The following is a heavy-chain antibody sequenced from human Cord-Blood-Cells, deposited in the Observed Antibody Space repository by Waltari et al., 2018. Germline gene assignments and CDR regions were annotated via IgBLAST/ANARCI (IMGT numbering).Heavy chain of an antibody. J-gene: IGHJ2*01. CDR2: IYWDDDK. D-gene: IGHD7-27*01. V-gene: IGHV2-5*02. Sequence: QITLKESGPTLVKPTQTLTLTCTFSGFSLSTSGVGVGWLRQPPGKALEWLALIYWDDDKRYSPSLKSRLTITTDTSKNQVVLTMTNMDPVDTATYYCAHLTGDDWYFDLWGRGTLVTVSS. CDR3: AHLTGDDWYFDL. CDR1: GFSLSTSGVG.